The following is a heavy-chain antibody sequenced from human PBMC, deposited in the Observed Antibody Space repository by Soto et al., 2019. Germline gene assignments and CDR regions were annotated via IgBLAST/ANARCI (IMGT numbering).Heavy chain of an antibody. Sequence: GASVKVSCKASGYTFTSYAMHWVRQAPGQRLEWMGWINAGNGNTKYSQKFQGRVTITRDTSASTAYMELSSLRSEDTAVYYCARDPVGATGSPYFDYWGQGTLVTVSS. CDR3: ARDPVGATGSPYFDY. D-gene: IGHD1-26*01. CDR2: INAGNGNT. CDR1: GYTFTSYA. J-gene: IGHJ4*02. V-gene: IGHV1-3*01.